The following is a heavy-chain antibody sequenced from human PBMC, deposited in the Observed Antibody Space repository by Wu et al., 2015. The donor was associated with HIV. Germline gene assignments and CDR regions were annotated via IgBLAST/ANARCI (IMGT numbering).Heavy chain of an antibody. V-gene: IGHV1-46*01. J-gene: IGHJ4*02. CDR1: GYIFINYY. CDR2: INPSGGST. CDR3: ARSTFAGGSDTWYSFDK. D-gene: IGHD6-13*01. Sequence: QVQLVQSGAEVKKPGASVRVSCKASGYIFINYYMNWVRQAPGQGIEWMGIINPSGGSTSYAQKFEDRVTMNRDTSTSTVYMEVSNLTSKDTAVYYCARSTFAGGSDTWYSFDKWGQGTLVSVSS.